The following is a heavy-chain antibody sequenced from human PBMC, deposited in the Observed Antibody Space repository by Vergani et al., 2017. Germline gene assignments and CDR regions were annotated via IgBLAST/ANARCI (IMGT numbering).Heavy chain of an antibody. V-gene: IGHV3-33*01. CDR1: GFTFSSYG. Sequence: QVQLVESGGGVVQPGRSLRLSCAASGFTFSSYGMHWVRQAPGKGLEWVAVIWYDGSNKYYADSVKGRFTISRDNSKNTLYLQMNSLRAEDTAVYYCARGLEYSSPLDVWGKGTTVTVSS. CDR3: ARGLEYSSPLDV. D-gene: IGHD6-6*01. J-gene: IGHJ6*04. CDR2: IWYDGSNK.